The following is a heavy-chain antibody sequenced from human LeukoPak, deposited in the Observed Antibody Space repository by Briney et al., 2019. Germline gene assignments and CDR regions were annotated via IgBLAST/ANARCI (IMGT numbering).Heavy chain of an antibody. CDR1: GFTFSSYA. CDR2: ISGSGGTT. Sequence: PGGSLRLSCAASGFTFSSYAMSWVRQAPEKGLEWVSAISGSGGTTYYADSVKGRFTISRDNSKNPLYLQVNSLRAEDTAVYYCAKDRVFDYGGNPDYWGQGTLVTVSS. D-gene: IGHD4-23*01. J-gene: IGHJ4*02. V-gene: IGHV3-23*01. CDR3: AKDRVFDYGGNPDY.